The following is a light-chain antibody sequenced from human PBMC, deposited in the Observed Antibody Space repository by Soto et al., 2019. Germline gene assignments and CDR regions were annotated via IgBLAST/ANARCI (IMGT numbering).Light chain of an antibody. CDR3: QQYDFWPRT. CDR2: GVS. J-gene: IGKJ1*01. V-gene: IGKV3-15*01. CDR1: QSISSSK. Sequence: EVVMTQSPVTLSVSPGESATLSCRASQSISSSKLAWYQQNPGQAPRLLLYGVSNRATGVPARFSGSGSGTEFTLTISSLQSEDFAVYYCQQYDFWPRTFGQGTKVDIK.